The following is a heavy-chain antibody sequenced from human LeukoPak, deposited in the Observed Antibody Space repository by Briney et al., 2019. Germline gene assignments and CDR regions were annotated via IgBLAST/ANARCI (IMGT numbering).Heavy chain of an antibody. CDR2: ITSSGETT. Sequence: QPGGSLRLSCAASGFTFSIYAMSWVRQAPGKGLERVSSITSSGETTYYAGSVKGQFTISRDNSKNTVYLQMNSVRAEDTAVYYCARDRPNYYGANGHYYRRDGDYWGQGTLVTVSS. D-gene: IGHD3-22*01. J-gene: IGHJ4*02. CDR3: ARDRPNYYGANGHYYRRDGDY. V-gene: IGHV3-23*01. CDR1: GFTFSIYA.